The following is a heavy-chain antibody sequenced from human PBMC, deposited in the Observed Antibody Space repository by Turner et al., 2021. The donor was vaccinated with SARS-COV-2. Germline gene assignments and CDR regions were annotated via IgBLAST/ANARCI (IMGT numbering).Heavy chain of an antibody. D-gene: IGHD6-19*01. Sequence: QVQLVQSGAEVKKPGASVKVSCKVSGYTLTELSMHWVRQAPGKGLEWMGGFDPEDGETIYAQKFQGRGTMTEDTSTDTAYMELSSLRSEDTAVYYCATGVAVTGTPSEYYYYYGMDVWGQGTTVTVSS. CDR2: FDPEDGET. V-gene: IGHV1-24*01. CDR1: GYTLTELS. CDR3: ATGVAVTGTPSEYYYYYGMDV. J-gene: IGHJ6*02.